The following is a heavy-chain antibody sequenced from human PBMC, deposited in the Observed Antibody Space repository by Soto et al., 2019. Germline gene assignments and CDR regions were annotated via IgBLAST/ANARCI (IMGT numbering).Heavy chain of an antibody. CDR3: AKDGGVSARYFDT. V-gene: IGHV3-23*01. Sequence: EVQLLESGGGLSQPGGSLRLSCTASGFTFRKYAMSWVRQAPGKGLEWISGISDSDDDTYYADSVRGRFTISRDNSKNTLYLQMNSLRGDDTAVYYCAKDGGVSARYFDTWGQGTLVTVSS. D-gene: IGHD2-8*01. J-gene: IGHJ4*02. CDR2: ISDSDDDT. CDR1: GFTFRKYA.